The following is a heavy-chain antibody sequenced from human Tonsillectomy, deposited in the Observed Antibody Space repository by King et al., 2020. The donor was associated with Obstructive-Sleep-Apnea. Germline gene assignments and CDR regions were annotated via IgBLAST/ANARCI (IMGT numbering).Heavy chain of an antibody. Sequence: VQLVESGGGLVQPGGSLRLSCAASGFTFSTYAMSWVRQAPGKGLEWVSGISASGASTYYDDSVKGRFTISRDDSKNTLLLEMNSLRADDTAVYYCAKDEEVISAIFDSWGQGTLVTVSS. V-gene: IGHV3-23*04. D-gene: IGHD2-21*01. CDR3: AKDEEVISAIFDS. CDR1: GFTFSTYA. CDR2: ISASGAST. J-gene: IGHJ4*02.